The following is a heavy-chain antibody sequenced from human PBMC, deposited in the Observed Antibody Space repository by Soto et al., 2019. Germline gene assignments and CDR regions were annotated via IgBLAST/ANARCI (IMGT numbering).Heavy chain of an antibody. D-gene: IGHD5-12*01. Sequence: EVQLVESGGGLVQPGGSLRLSCAASGVTFSSYSMNWVRQAPGKGLEWVSYISSSSSTIYYADSVKGRFTISRDNAKNSLYLQMNSLRAEDMAVYYCARADSGYAHGYYYYGMDVWGQGTTVTVSS. V-gene: IGHV3-48*01. CDR2: ISSSSSTI. J-gene: IGHJ6*02. CDR1: GVTFSSYS. CDR3: ARADSGYAHGYYYYGMDV.